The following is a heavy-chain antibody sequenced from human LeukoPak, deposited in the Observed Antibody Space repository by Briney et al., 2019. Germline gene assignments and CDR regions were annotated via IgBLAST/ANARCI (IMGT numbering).Heavy chain of an antibody. CDR2: ISSSSSYI. CDR1: GFTFSSYS. CDR3: ARDRLDSLGMT. Sequence: PGGSLRLSCAASGFTFSSYSMNWVRQAPGTGLEWVSSISSSSSYIYYADSVKGRFTISRDNAKDSLYLQMNSLRAEDTAVYYCARDRLDSLGMTWGQGTLVTVSS. V-gene: IGHV3-21*01. D-gene: IGHD6-19*01. J-gene: IGHJ5*02.